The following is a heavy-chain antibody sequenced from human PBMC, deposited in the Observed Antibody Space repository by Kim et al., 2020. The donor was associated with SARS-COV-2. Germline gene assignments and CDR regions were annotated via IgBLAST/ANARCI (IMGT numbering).Heavy chain of an antibody. CDR2: ISYDGSNK. D-gene: IGHD3-16*01. J-gene: IGHJ4*02. CDR3: AKDQVPLWGAKTPAGGANDY. V-gene: IGHV3-30*18. CDR1: GFTFSSYG. Sequence: GGSLRLSCAASGFTFSSYGMHWVRQAPGKGLEWVAVISYDGSNKYYADSVKGRFTISRDNSKNTLYLQMNSLRAEDTAVYYCAKDQVPLWGAKTPAGGANDYWGQGTLVTVSS.